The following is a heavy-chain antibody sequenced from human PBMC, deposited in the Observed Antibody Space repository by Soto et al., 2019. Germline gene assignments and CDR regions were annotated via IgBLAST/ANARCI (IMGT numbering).Heavy chain of an antibody. CDR1: GFTFSDHY. D-gene: IGHD1-1*01. Sequence: TGGSLRLSCGASGFTFSDHYMSWIRQAPGKGLEWIGYSSNSGSFTRYADSVKGRFSISRDNAKNSLYLQINSLRGDDTAIYYCVRSGDNYNLLDYWGQGTPVTVSS. V-gene: IGHV3-11*06. CDR3: VRSGDNYNLLDY. CDR2: SSNSGSFT. J-gene: IGHJ4*02.